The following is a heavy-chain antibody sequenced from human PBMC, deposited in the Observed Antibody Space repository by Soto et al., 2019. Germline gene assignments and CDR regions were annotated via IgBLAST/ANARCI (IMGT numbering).Heavy chain of an antibody. CDR3: ASSPYVDTAMVSV. J-gene: IGHJ4*02. CDR2: IIPIFGTA. V-gene: IGHV1-69*13. CDR1: GGTFSSYA. D-gene: IGHD5-18*01. Sequence: SVKVSCKASGGTFSSYAISWVRQAPGQGLEWMGGIIPIFGTANYAQKFQGRVTITADESTSTAYMELSSLRSEDAAVYYCASSPYVDTAMVSVWGQGTLVTVSS.